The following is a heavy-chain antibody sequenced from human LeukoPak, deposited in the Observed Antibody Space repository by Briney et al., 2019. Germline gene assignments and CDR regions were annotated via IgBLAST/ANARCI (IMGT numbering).Heavy chain of an antibody. J-gene: IGHJ4*02. D-gene: IGHD1-1*01. Sequence: GSVKVSCKASGYTITDSYSITWVRQAPGQGLEWMGYISTYNGYTNYAQNLQGRVSMTTDTSTNTAYMELRSLRSDDTAVYYCARADNGAREGFDYWGQGTLVTVSS. V-gene: IGHV1-18*01. CDR3: ARADNGAREGFDY. CDR2: ISTYNGYT. CDR1: GYTITDSYS.